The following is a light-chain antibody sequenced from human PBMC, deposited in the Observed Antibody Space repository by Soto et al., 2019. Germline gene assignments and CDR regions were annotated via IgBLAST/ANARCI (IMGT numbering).Light chain of an antibody. CDR1: QRISTN. CDR2: SSS. J-gene: IGKJ1*01. CDR3: QQYNNLPPT. V-gene: IGKV3-15*01. Sequence: EIVLTQAPGTLCFSPGESATLSCRASQRISTNLAWYQHIPGQAPRLLIVSSSRRPTDVPARFSGSGSGTDFTLTISSLQSEDSAFYYCQQYNNLPPTFGQGTKVDIK.